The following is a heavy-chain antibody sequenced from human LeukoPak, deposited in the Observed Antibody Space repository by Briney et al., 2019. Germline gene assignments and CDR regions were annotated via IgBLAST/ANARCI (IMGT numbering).Heavy chain of an antibody. CDR1: GFTFSNYW. CDR3: AKERTDYYDSSGYYVDY. CDR2: IKQDGSNK. V-gene: IGHV3-7*01. D-gene: IGHD3-22*01. Sequence: GGSLRLSCAASGFTFSNYWMSWVRQAPGKGLEWVANIKQDGSNKYYADSVKGRFTISRDNSKNTLYLQMNSLRAEDTAVYYCAKERTDYYDSSGYYVDYWGQGTLVTVSS. J-gene: IGHJ4*02.